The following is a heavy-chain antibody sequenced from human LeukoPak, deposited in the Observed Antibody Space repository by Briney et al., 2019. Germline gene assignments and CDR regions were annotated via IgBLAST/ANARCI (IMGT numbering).Heavy chain of an antibody. CDR1: GFTFSSYE. CDR2: ISSSGSAI. J-gene: IGHJ4*02. CDR3: ARGGSLGY. V-gene: IGHV3-48*03. D-gene: IGHD6-19*01. Sequence: GGSLSLSCAASGFTFSSYEMNWVRQAPGKGLEWVPNISSSGSAIYYADSVKGRFTICRDNAKSTLYLRMNSLRAEDTAVSYCARGGSLGYWGQGTLVTVSS.